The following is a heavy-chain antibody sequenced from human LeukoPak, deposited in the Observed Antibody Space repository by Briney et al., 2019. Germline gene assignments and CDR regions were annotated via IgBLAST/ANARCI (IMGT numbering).Heavy chain of an antibody. CDR3: ARHQIPSQITTFDD. Sequence: SDTLSLTCTVSGASISSSSYYWGWIRQPPGKGLERIESIYYSGSTYYSPSLKSRVTISVDTSKNQFSLKLSSVTAADTAVYYCARHQIPSQITTFDDWGQGTLVTVSS. CDR1: GASISSSSYY. D-gene: IGHD3-22*01. J-gene: IGHJ4*02. V-gene: IGHV4-39*01. CDR2: IYYSGST.